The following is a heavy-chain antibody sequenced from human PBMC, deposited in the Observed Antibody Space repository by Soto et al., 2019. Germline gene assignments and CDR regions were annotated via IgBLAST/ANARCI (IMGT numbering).Heavy chain of an antibody. V-gene: IGHV3-48*02. J-gene: IGHJ6*02. CDR2: ISSSSSTI. D-gene: IGHD2-8*02. Sequence: GGALRLSCAASGFTFSSYSMNWVLQAPGKGLEWVSYISSSSSTIYYADSVKGRFTISRDNAKNSLYLQMNSLRDEDTAVYYCARDLTGSYYYGMDVWGQGTTVTVSS. CDR3: ARDLTGSYYYGMDV. CDR1: GFTFSSYS.